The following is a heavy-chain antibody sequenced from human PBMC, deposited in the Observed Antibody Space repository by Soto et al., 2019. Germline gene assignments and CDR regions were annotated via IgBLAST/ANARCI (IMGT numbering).Heavy chain of an antibody. J-gene: IGHJ5*02. CDR3: ARESGDWPLNWFDP. D-gene: IGHD2-21*02. V-gene: IGHV3-23*01. CDR1: GFTFSSYA. CDR2: ISGSGGST. Sequence: PGGSLRLSCAASGFTFSSYAMSWVRQAPGKGLEWVSAISGSGGSTYYADSVKGRFTISRDNAKNTLYLQMNGLTAEDTAVYYCARESGDWPLNWFDPWGLGTLVTVSS.